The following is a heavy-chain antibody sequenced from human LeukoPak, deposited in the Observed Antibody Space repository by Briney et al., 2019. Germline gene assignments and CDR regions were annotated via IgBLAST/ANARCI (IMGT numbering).Heavy chain of an antibody. D-gene: IGHD3-22*01. V-gene: IGHV1-2*02. CDR2: INPNSGGT. CDR3: ARDSSGYGYYYYYGMDV. J-gene: IGHJ6*02. Sequence: ASVKVSCKASGYTFTGYYMHWVRQAPGQGLEWMGWINPNSGGTNYAQKFQGRVTMTRDTSISTAYMELSRLRSDDTAVYYCARDSSGYGYYYYYGMDVWGQGTTVTVSS. CDR1: GYTFTGYY.